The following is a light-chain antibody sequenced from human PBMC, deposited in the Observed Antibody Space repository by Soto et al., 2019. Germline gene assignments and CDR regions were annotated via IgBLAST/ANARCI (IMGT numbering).Light chain of an antibody. V-gene: IGKV1-9*01. J-gene: IGKJ2*01. CDR2: AAS. Sequence: DIQLTQSPSFLSASVGDRVTITCRASQGISSYLAWYQQKPGKAPKLLIYAASTLQTGVPSRFSGSGSGTEFTLTISSLQPEDCATDYCQQLNSYPYAFGQGTKLEIK. CDR1: QGISSY. CDR3: QQLNSYPYA.